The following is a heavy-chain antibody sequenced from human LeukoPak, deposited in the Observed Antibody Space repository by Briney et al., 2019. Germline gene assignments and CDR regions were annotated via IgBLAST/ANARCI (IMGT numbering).Heavy chain of an antibody. J-gene: IGHJ5*02. CDR1: GFTFSSYA. CDR3: ARDAPGYCSGGTCYNKWFDP. Sequence: AGRSLRLSCAASGFTFSSYAIHWVRQAPGKGLEWMAVISYDGSNKYYADSVKGRFTISRDNSKNTLYLQMNSLRPEDTAVYYCARDAPGYCSGGTCYNKWFDPWGQGTLVPVSS. CDR2: ISYDGSNK. D-gene: IGHD2-15*01. V-gene: IGHV3-30*04.